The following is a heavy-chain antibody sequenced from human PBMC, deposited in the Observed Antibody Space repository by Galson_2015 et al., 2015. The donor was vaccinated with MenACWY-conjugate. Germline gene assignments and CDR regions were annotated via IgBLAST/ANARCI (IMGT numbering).Heavy chain of an antibody. CDR2: ISNSGDSI. CDR3: ARGLVGGDYLDY. D-gene: IGHD2-15*01. V-gene: IGHV3-23*01. Sequence: SLRLSCAASGFTFSSYAMTWVRQAPGKGLEWVSLISNSGDSIYYADSVKGRFTISRDNSKNTVYLQMTSLRAEDTALYYCARGLVGGDYLDYWGQGTLVTVSS. J-gene: IGHJ4*02. CDR1: GFTFSSYA.